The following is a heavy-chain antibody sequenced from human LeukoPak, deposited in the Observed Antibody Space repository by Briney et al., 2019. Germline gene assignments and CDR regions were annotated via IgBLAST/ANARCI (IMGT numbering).Heavy chain of an antibody. CDR2: IKPDGTEK. Sequence: GGALRLSCAASGFAFSNYWMTWVRQAPGKGLQWVANIKPDGTEKNYVDSVKGRFTISRDNAKNSVYLQLNSLRVDDRALYYCARTPLTQLEPDYFDSWGQGTLVSVS. CDR1: GFAFSNYW. J-gene: IGHJ4*02. D-gene: IGHD1-1*01. CDR3: ARTPLTQLEPDYFDS. V-gene: IGHV3-7*01.